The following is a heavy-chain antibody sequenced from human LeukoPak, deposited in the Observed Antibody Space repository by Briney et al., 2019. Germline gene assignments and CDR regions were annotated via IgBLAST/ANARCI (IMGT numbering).Heavy chain of an antibody. CDR3: ARGNGDYIEYFQH. CDR1: GGSFSSYY. D-gene: IGHD4-17*01. CDR2: THYSGST. Sequence: SETLSLTCTVSGGSFSSYYWSWIRQPPGKGLEWIGCTHYSGSTKYNPSLKSRVTISVDTSKNQFSLKLISVTAADTALYYCARGNGDYIEYFQHWGQGTLVTVSS. J-gene: IGHJ1*01. V-gene: IGHV4-59*01.